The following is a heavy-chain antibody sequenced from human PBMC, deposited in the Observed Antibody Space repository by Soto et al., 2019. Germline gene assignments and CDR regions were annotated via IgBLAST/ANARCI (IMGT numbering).Heavy chain of an antibody. CDR1: GFSFSSCA. D-gene: IGHD6-19*01. Sequence: QVQLVESGGGVVQPGRSLRLSCAASGFSFSSCAMHWVRQAPGKGLEWVAVVSHDGSNKYYADSVKGRVTISRDNSINTVDLQMNRLRAEDAAVYYCARVSIAVAGIAYYFDYWGQGTRVTGSS. CDR2: VSHDGSNK. V-gene: IGHV3-30-3*01. J-gene: IGHJ4*02. CDR3: ARVSIAVAGIAYYFDY.